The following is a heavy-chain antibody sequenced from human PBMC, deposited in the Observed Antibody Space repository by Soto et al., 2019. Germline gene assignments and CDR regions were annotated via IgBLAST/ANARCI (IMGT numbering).Heavy chain of an antibody. CDR1: GGSISSSSYY. V-gene: IGHV4-39*01. CDR2: IYYSGST. D-gene: IGHD4-17*01. Sequence: SDTLSLTCTVSGGSISSSSYYWGWIRQPPGKGLEWIGSIYYSGSTYYNPSLKSRVTISVDTSKNQFSLKLSSVTAADTAVYYCARQGTTVTTTYFDYWGQGTLVTVSS. J-gene: IGHJ4*02. CDR3: ARQGTTVTTTYFDY.